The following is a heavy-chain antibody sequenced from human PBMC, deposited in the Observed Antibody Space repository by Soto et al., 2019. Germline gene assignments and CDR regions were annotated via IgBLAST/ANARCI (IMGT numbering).Heavy chain of an antibody. CDR2: ISWNSGSI. Sequence: LRLSCAASGFTFDDYAMHWVRQAPGKGLEWVSGISWNSGSIGYADSVKGRFTISRDNAKNSLYLQMNSLRAEDTALYYCAKDHCSSTSCYIDYWGQGTLVTV. D-gene: IGHD2-2*02. J-gene: IGHJ4*02. V-gene: IGHV3-9*01. CDR1: GFTFDDYA. CDR3: AKDHCSSTSCYIDY.